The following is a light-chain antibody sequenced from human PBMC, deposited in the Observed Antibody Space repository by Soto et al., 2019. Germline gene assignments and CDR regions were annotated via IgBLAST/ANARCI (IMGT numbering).Light chain of an antibody. CDR2: DTA. Sequence: DIVMTESPDCLAVSPGERATLSCRASQFVSSRLAWYQQRPGQVPRLLIYDTATRAPGISARFSGSGSGTEFPLTISTLQSEDFAVYYCQEYLQWPPGMFGQGTKVDIK. CDR1: QFVSSR. J-gene: IGKJ1*01. V-gene: IGKV3-15*01. CDR3: QEYLQWPPGM.